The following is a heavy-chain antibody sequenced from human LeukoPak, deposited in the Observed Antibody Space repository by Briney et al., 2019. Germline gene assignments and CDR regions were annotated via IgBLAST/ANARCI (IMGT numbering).Heavy chain of an antibody. V-gene: IGHV3-30*04. Sequence: PGRSLRLSCAASGFTFSSYAMHWVRQAPGKGLEWVAVISYDGSNKYYADSVKGRFTISRDNSKNTLYLQMNSLRAEDTAVYYCAIEDGYIDYWGQGTLVTVSS. CDR2: ISYDGSNK. J-gene: IGHJ4*02. CDR1: GFTFSSYA. CDR3: AIEDGYIDY. D-gene: IGHD5-24*01.